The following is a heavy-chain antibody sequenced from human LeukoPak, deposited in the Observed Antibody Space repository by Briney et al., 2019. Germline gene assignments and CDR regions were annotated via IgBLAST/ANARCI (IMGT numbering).Heavy chain of an antibody. D-gene: IGHD5-24*01. CDR3: ARGLRRDGYNTDAFDI. Sequence: GGSLRLSCAASGFTVSSNYMSWVRQAPGKGLEWGSVIYSGGSTYYADSVKGRFTIPRDNSKNTLYLQMNSLRAEDTAVYYCARGLRRDGYNTDAFDIWGQGTMVTVSS. CDR1: GFTVSSNY. V-gene: IGHV3-53*01. CDR2: IYSGGST. J-gene: IGHJ3*02.